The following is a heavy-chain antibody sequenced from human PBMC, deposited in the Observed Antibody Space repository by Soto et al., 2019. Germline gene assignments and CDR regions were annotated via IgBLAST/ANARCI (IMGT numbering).Heavy chain of an antibody. J-gene: IGHJ4*02. CDR1: GFTFSDYY. V-gene: IGHV3-11*06. CDR2: ISSSSSYT. Sequence: GSLRLSCAASGFTFSDYYMSWIRQAPGKGLEWVSYISSSSSYTNYADSVKGRFTISRDNAKNSLYLQMNSLRAEDTAVYYCARDGHCSSTSCYIDYWGQGTLVTVSS. CDR3: ARDGHCSSTSCYIDY. D-gene: IGHD2-2*02.